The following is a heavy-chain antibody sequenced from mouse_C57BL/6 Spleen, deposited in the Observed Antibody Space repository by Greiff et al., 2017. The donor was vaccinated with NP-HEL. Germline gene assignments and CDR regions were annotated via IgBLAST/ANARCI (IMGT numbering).Heavy chain of an antibody. V-gene: IGHV5-6*01. CDR2: ISSGGSYT. CDR3: ARQGVYPYWAMDY. J-gene: IGHJ4*01. CDR1: GFTFSSYG. Sequence: VQLKESGGDLVKPGGSLKLSCAASGFTFSSYGMSWVRQTPDKSLEWVATISSGGSYTYYQERVKGRVTFPRDNANNTVYLQMSSLKSEDTAMYYCARQGVYPYWAMDYWGQGTSVTVSS.